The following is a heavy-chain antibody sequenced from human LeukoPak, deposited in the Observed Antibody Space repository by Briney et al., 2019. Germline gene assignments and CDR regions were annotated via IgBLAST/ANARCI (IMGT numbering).Heavy chain of an antibody. CDR1: GYTFTSYY. Sequence: ASVKVSCKASGYTFTSYYMHWVRQAPGQGLEWMGIINPSGGSTSYAQKFQGRVTITADESTSTAYMELSSLRSEGTAVYYCAIGTYYDFYRYYYYGMDVWGQGTTVTVSS. D-gene: IGHD3-3*01. CDR3: AIGTYYDFYRYYYYGMDV. J-gene: IGHJ6*02. CDR2: INPSGGST. V-gene: IGHV1-46*01.